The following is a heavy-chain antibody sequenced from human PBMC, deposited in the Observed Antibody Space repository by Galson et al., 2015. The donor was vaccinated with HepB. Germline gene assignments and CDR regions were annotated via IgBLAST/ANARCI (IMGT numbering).Heavy chain of an antibody. Sequence: LSLTCTVSGASISTFYWSWVRQPPGKGLEWIGQIYDSGSTFYNPSLKSRVIISVDGSKKQVSLKLKSVSAADTAVYYCASRVGWGQGTLVTVSS. V-gene: IGHV4-59*08. CDR2: IYDSGST. J-gene: IGHJ1*01. CDR3: ASRVG. D-gene: IGHD3-16*01. CDR1: GASISTFY.